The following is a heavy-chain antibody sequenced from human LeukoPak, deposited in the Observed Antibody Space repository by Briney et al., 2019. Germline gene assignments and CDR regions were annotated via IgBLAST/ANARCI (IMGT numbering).Heavy chain of an antibody. J-gene: IGHJ4*02. CDR3: AKLVDWNYFYY. CDR1: GFTFRSYV. CDR2: ISGSGDSP. V-gene: IGHV3-23*01. D-gene: IGHD1-1*01. Sequence: GGSLCVSCVASGFTFRSYVMSWVRQAPGKGLEWVSAISGSGDSPSYADSVKGRATISRDNSKNTLYLQMSSLRAEDTAVYYCAKLVDWNYFYYWGRGTLVTVSS.